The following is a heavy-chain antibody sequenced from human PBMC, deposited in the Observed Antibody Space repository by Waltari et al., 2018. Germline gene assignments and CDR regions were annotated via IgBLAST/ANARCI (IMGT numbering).Heavy chain of an antibody. V-gene: IGHV1-2*06. D-gene: IGHD3-22*01. J-gene: IGHJ5*02. Sequence: QVQLVQTGAEVKKHGASVKVSCKASGYTVTGYYMHWVRQAPGQGLEWMGRINPNSGGTNYAQKFQGRVTMTRDTSISTAYMELSRLRSDDTAVYYCARDSSGYYYGWFDPWGQGTLVTVSS. CDR3: ARDSSGYYYGWFDP. CDR2: INPNSGGT. CDR1: GYTVTGYY.